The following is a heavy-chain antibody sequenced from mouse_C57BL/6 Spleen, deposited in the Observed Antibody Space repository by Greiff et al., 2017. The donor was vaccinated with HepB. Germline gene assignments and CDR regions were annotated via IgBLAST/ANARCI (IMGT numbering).Heavy chain of an antibody. D-gene: IGHD2-4*01. CDR1: GFTFSDYG. CDR3: ARDDYPAY. Sequence: EVQRVESGGGLVKPGGSLKLSCAASGFTFSDYGMHWVRQAPEKGLEWVAYISSGSSTIYYAATVKGRFTISRDNAKNTLFLQMTSLRSEDTAMYYCARDDYPAYWGQGTLVTVSA. V-gene: IGHV5-17*01. J-gene: IGHJ3*01. CDR2: ISSGSSTI.